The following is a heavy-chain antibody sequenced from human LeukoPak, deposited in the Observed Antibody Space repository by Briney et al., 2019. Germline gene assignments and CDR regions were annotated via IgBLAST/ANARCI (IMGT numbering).Heavy chain of an antibody. V-gene: IGHV3-23*01. D-gene: IGHD2-15*01. CDR1: GFTFSSYA. CDR2: ISGSGGST. J-gene: IGHJ4*02. Sequence: GGSLRLSCAASGFTFSSYAMSWVRQPPGKGLEWVSAISGSGGSTYYADSVKGRFTISRDNSKNTLYLQMNSLRAEDTAVYYCAKGGDCSGGSCWGQGTLVTVSS. CDR3: AKGGDCSGGSC.